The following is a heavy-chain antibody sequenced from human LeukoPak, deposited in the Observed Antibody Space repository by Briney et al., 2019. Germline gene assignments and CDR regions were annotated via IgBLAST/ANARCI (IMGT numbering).Heavy chain of an antibody. J-gene: IGHJ4*02. Sequence: GASVKVSCKASGYTFTGYYMHWVRQAPGQGLEWMGWISAYNGNTNYAQKLQGRVTMTTDTSTSTAYMELRSLRSDDTAVYYCAASITYYYDSSGYYAFDYWGQGTLVTVSS. CDR3: AASITYYYDSSGYYAFDY. CDR2: ISAYNGNT. CDR1: GYTFTGYY. V-gene: IGHV1-18*04. D-gene: IGHD3-22*01.